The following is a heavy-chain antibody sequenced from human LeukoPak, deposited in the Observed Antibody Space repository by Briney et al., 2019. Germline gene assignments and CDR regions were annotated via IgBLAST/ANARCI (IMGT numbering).Heavy chain of an antibody. V-gene: IGHV1-8*03. CDR2: MNPNSGNT. CDR1: GYTFTSYD. Sequence: GASVTVSFKASGYTFTSYDINWVRQATGQGLEWMGWMNPNSGNTGYAQKFQGRVTITRNTSISTAYMELSSLRSEDTAVYYCARGDSSDNFDYWGQGTLVTVSS. CDR3: ARGDSSDNFDY. D-gene: IGHD6-25*01. J-gene: IGHJ4*02.